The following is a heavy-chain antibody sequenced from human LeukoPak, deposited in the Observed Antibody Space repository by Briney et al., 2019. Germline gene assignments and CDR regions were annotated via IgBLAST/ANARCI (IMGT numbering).Heavy chain of an antibody. CDR2: IHYSGAT. D-gene: IGHD2-21*02. V-gene: IGHV4-59*02. CDR1: GVSVNSRY. J-gene: IGHJ4*02. Sequence: SETLSLTCSVSGVSVNSRYWSWVRQPPEKGLEWIGYIHYSGATNYNPSLKSRVSILIDTPRNQFSLSLSSVTAADTAVYYCAREDPLTAHFDYWGQGTLVTVSS. CDR3: AREDPLTAHFDY.